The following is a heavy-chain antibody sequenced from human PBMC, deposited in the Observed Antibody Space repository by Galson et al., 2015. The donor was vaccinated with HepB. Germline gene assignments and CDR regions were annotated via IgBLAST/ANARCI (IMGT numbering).Heavy chain of an antibody. CDR2: IYSGGST. V-gene: IGHV3-66*01. J-gene: IGHJ6*02. CDR3: ARSTHYGSESYYYYGMDV. D-gene: IGHD3-10*01. CDR1: GFTVSSNY. Sequence: SLRLSCAASGFTVSSNYMNWVRQAPGKGLEWVSVIYSGGSTYYEDSVKGRFIISRDNSKNTLYLQMNSLRAEDTAVYYCARSTHYGSESYYYYGMDVWGQGTTVTVSS.